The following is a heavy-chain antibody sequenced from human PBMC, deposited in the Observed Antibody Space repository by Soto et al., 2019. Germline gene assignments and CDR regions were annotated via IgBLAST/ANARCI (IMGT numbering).Heavy chain of an antibody. V-gene: IGHV3-30-3*01. Sequence: GGSRRISCEASGFSLGNYVMHCVRQAPGKGLEWVAVISYDGSNKYYADSVKGRFTISRDNSKNTLYLQMNSLRAEDTAVYYCARSLVATTTNDYWGQGT. CDR3: ARSLVATTTNDY. J-gene: IGHJ4*02. CDR1: GFSLGNYV. CDR2: ISYDGSNK. D-gene: IGHD3-22*01.